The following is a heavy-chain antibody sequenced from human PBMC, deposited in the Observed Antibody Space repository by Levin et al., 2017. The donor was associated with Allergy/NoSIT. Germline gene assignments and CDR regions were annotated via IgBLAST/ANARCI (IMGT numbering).Heavy chain of an antibody. CDR3: AKAMEASSLFDS. V-gene: IGHV3-43D*03. Sequence: GGSLRLSCVASGFSFDDYAMHWVRQAPGKGLEWVSLVSWDGGSTYYADSVKGRFSISRDNSKNSLYLHMNSLRPEDTALYYCAKAMEASSLFDSWGQGTLVTVSS. J-gene: IGHJ4*02. CDR1: GFSFDDYA. CDR2: VSWDGGST. D-gene: IGHD6-6*01.